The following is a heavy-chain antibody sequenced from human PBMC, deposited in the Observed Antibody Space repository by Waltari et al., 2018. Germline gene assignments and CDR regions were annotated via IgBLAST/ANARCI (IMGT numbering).Heavy chain of an antibody. D-gene: IGHD1-26*01. CDR2: IYYSGST. Sequence: QVPLQESGPGLVKPSLTLSLTCTVSGGSISSGCYSWSWLRQHPGKGLAWIGYIYYSGSTYYNPSLKSRVTISVDTSKNQFSLKLSSVTAADTAVYYCARDFARGSGSYQGYFDYWGQGTLVTVSS. CDR1: GGSISSGCYS. CDR3: ARDFARGSGSYQGYFDY. J-gene: IGHJ4*02. V-gene: IGHV4-31*03.